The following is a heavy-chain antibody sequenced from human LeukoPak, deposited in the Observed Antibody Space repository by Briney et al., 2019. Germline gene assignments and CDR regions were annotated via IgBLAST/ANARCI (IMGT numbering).Heavy chain of an antibody. Sequence: QPGGSLRLSCAASGFTFSGYEMNWVRQAPGKGLEWISYIDSSGSTIHYADSVKGRFTISRDNAKNSLFLQMNSLRAEDMSIYYCAIDAKRYQVLYWFFDLWGRGTLVTVSS. CDR2: IDSSGSTI. V-gene: IGHV3-48*03. D-gene: IGHD2-2*01. CDR1: GFTFSGYE. CDR3: AIDAKRYQVLYWFFDL. J-gene: IGHJ2*01.